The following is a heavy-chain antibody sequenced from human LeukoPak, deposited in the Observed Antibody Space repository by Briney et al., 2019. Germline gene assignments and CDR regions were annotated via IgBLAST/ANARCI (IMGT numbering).Heavy chain of an antibody. V-gene: IGHV1-2*02. Sequence: ASVKVSCKASGYTFTGYYMHWVRQAPGQGFEWMGWINPNSGGTNYAQKFQGRVTMTRDTSISTAYMELSRLRSDDTAVYYCATLDTAMVTGYYFDYWGQGTLVTVSS. CDR1: GYTFTGYY. D-gene: IGHD5-18*01. CDR2: INPNSGGT. CDR3: ATLDTAMVTGYYFDY. J-gene: IGHJ4*02.